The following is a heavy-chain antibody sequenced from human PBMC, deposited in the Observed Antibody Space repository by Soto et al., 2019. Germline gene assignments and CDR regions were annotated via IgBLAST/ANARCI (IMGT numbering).Heavy chain of an antibody. CDR2: ISYDGRNK. J-gene: IGHJ6*02. CDR1: GVTLCSYA. D-gene: IGHD6-6*01. CDR3: ARVSQQLVPLAIYYYYGMDV. V-gene: IGHV3-30-3*01. Sequence: WGSLRLSCAACGVTLCSYAMDGDLKTPGKGLAWVAVISYDGRNKYYAVSVNGRLTISRDNSKNTLYLQMNSLRAEDTAVYYCARVSQQLVPLAIYYYYGMDVWGQGTTVTVSS.